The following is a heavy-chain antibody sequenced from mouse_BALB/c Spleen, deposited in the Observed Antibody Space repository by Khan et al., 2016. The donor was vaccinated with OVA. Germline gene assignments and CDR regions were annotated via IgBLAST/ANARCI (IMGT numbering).Heavy chain of an antibody. V-gene: IGHV5-17*02. CDR3: ATSYFYGYYFDY. CDR2: ISGDSNTT. J-gene: IGHJ2*01. D-gene: IGHD1-1*01. CDR1: GFTFNNYG. Sequence: EVQLVESGGGLVQPGGSRKLSCAASGFTFNNYGMHWVRQAPEKGLEWVAYISGDSNTTYYEDSLKGRFTISRDNSKNTLFLQMTSLMSEDTAMYYYATSYFYGYYFDYWGQGTTLTVS.